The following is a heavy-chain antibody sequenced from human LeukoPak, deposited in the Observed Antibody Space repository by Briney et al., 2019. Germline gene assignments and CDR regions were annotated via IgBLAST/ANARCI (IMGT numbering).Heavy chain of an antibody. CDR2: IIPIFGTA. CDR1: GGTFSSYA. Sequence: GASVKVSCKASGGTFSSYAISWVRQAPGQGLEWMGGIIPIFGTANYAQKFQGRVTITTDESTSTAYMELSSLRSEDTAVYYCARDVNYDFWSGYYPDWGLGTLVTVSS. J-gene: IGHJ4*02. V-gene: IGHV1-69*05. CDR3: ARDVNYDFWSGYYPD. D-gene: IGHD3-3*01.